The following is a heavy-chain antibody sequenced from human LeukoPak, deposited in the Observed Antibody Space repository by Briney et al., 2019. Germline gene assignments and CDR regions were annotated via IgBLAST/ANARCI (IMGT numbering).Heavy chain of an antibody. V-gene: IGHV3-48*02. CDR3: SSRFDC. J-gene: IGHJ4*02. CDR1: GCTFSDYS. Sequence: SGESLRLSCAASGCTFSDYSMNWVRQAPGKGLEWVSYIYGSGDTIYYADSVKGRFTISRDNAKKSPDLQMNSLRDEDTAVYYCSSRFDCWGQGTLVTVSS. CDR2: IYGSGDTI.